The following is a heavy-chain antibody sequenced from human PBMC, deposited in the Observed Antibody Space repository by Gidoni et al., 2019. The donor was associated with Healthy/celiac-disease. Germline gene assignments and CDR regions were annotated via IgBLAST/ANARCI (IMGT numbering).Heavy chain of an antibody. V-gene: IGHV1-3*01. J-gene: IGHJ4*02. CDR1: GYTFTSYD. CDR2: INAGNGNT. CDR3: ARGLPLYSSGWYDY. D-gene: IGHD6-19*01. Sequence: QVQLVQSGAEVKKPGASMKVSCKASGYTFTSYDMHWVRQAPGQRLEWMGWINAGNGNTKYSQKFQGRVPITRYTSASTAYLELSIRRSEDTAVYYCARGLPLYSSGWYDYWGQGTLVTVSS.